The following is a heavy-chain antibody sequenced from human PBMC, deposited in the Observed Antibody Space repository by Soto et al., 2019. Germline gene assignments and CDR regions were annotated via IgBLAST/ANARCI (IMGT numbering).Heavy chain of an antibody. Sequence: LSLTCTVSGGSIYTGGFYWSWIRQLPGKGLEWLGYIYYTGSTQYTPSLKSRLTISTDTSDNQFSLRLTSVTAADTAVYYCATSLVTSRTRVDYWGQGTLVTVSS. CDR1: GGSIYTGGFY. J-gene: IGHJ4*02. V-gene: IGHV4-31*03. D-gene: IGHD1-26*01. CDR2: IYYTGST. CDR3: ATSLVTSRTRVDY.